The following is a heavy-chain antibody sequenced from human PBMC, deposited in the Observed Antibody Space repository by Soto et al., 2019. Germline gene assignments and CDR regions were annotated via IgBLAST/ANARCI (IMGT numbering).Heavy chain of an antibody. Sequence: QVQLVQSGAEVKKPGSSVKVSCKASGGTFSSYTISWVRQAPGQGLEWMGRIIPILGIANSAQKFQGRVTITADKSTSTAYMELSSLRSEDTAVYYCAAMTTVTNFDYWGQGTLVTVSS. CDR2: IIPILGIA. D-gene: IGHD4-17*01. CDR3: AAMTTVTNFDY. V-gene: IGHV1-69*02. J-gene: IGHJ4*02. CDR1: GGTFSSYT.